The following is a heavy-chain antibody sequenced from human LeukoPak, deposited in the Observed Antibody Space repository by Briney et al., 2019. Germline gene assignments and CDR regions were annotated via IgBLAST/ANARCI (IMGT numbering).Heavy chain of an antibody. Sequence: GGSLRLSCAASGFTFSNYAMTWVRQAPEKGLEWVSGIRAGGGSTNFADSVRGRFTLSTDNSKNTLYLQMNSLRAEDAAIYYCAKDGGSGMGFDPWGQGTLVTVSS. CDR2: IRAGGGST. V-gene: IGHV3-23*01. CDR1: GFTFSNYA. CDR3: AKDGGSGMGFDP. J-gene: IGHJ5*02. D-gene: IGHD3-10*01.